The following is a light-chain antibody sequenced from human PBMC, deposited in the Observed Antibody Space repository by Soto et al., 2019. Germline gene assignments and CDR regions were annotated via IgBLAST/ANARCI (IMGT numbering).Light chain of an antibody. CDR1: SSNIGANF. CDR3: VAWDDSLSGYV. CDR2: RND. J-gene: IGLJ1*01. Sequence: QSVLTQPPSASGTPGQWVTISCSGSSSNIGANFVNWYQHVPGTAPKLLIYRNDQRPSGVPDRFSGSKSGTSASLAISGLRSEDEADYYCVAWDDSLSGYVFGTGTKLTVL. V-gene: IGLV1-47*01.